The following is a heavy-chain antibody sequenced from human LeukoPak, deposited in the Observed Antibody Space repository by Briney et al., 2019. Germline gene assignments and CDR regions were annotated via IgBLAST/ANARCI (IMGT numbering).Heavy chain of an antibody. CDR3: ARGNRYCSSTSCYADWFDP. Sequence: GGSLRLSCAASGFTFSSYSMNWVRQAPGKGLEWVSSISSSSSYIYYADPVKGRFTISRDNAKNSLYLQMNSLRAEDTAVYYCARGNRYCSSTSCYADWFDPWGQGTLVTVSS. V-gene: IGHV3-21*01. CDR2: ISSSSSYI. J-gene: IGHJ5*02. D-gene: IGHD2-2*01. CDR1: GFTFSSYS.